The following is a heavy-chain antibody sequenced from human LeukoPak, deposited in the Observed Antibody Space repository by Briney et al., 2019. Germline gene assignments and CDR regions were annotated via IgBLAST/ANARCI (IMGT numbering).Heavy chain of an antibody. D-gene: IGHD3-10*01. CDR1: GGSISSSSYY. Sequence: SETLSLTCTVSGGSISSSSYYWGWIRQPPGKGLEWIGSIYYSGSTYYNPSLKSRVTISVDTSKNQFSLKLSSVTAADTAVYYCARDYGGSYYYGSEYSYYFDYWGQGTLVTVSS. CDR3: ARDYGGSYYYGSEYSYYFDY. CDR2: IYYSGST. J-gene: IGHJ4*02. V-gene: IGHV4-39*07.